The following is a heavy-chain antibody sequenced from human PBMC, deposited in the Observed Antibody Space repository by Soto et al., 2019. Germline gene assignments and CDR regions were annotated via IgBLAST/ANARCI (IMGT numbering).Heavy chain of an antibody. D-gene: IGHD3-10*01. V-gene: IGHV5-51*01. Sequence: GESMKISCQGSGYSFANYWIAWVRPMPGKGLEGVGVIYPGDSDTRYSPSFRGQGTISADKSISHVYLQWSSLKASDTAMYYCARNRLRQYYYGMDVWGQGTTVTVSS. CDR3: ARNRLRQYYYGMDV. CDR1: GYSFANYW. J-gene: IGHJ6*02. CDR2: IYPGDSDT.